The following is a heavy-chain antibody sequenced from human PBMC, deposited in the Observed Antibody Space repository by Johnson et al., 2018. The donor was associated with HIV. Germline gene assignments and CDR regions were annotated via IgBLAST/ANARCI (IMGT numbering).Heavy chain of an antibody. CDR1: GFIVTNYY. CDR2: IYGNERT. Sequence: VQLVESGGGLIQPGGSVRLSCVASGFIVTNYYMSWVRQAPGKGLEWVSVIYGNERTFYANSVKGRFTISRDNSKNTLYLQMGSLRAEDMAVYYCARDGSGTNWGLSPDAFDIWGQGTMVTVSS. J-gene: IGHJ3*02. D-gene: IGHD7-27*01. V-gene: IGHV3-66*03. CDR3: ARDGSGTNWGLSPDAFDI.